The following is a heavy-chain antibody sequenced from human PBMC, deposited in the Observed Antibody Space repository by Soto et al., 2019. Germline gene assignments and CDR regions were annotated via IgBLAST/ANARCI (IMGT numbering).Heavy chain of an antibody. CDR2: IYPGDSDT. CDR3: ARPFGWFGESPINFDY. J-gene: IGHJ4*02. CDR1: GYSFTSYW. D-gene: IGHD3-10*01. V-gene: IGHV5-51*01. Sequence: GESLKISCKGSGYSFTSYWIGWVRQMPGKGLEWMGIIYPGDSDTRYSPSFQGQVTISADKSISTAYLQWSSLKASDTAMYYCARPFGWFGESPINFDYWGQGTLVTVSS.